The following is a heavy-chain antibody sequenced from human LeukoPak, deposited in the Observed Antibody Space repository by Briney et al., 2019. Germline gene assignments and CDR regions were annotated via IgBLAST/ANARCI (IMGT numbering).Heavy chain of an antibody. CDR2: VGDSGVNT. V-gene: IGHV3-23*01. CDR3: AKRGDCSGTCTYDY. CDR1: GFTFSNYA. D-gene: IGHD2-2*01. Sequence: GGSLRLSCAASGFTFSNYAIHWVRQAPGKGLEWVSIVGDSGVNTYYADSVKGRFTISRDNSKNTVYLQMNSLRAEDTAVYYCAKRGDCSGTCTYDYWGQGTLVTVSS. J-gene: IGHJ4*02.